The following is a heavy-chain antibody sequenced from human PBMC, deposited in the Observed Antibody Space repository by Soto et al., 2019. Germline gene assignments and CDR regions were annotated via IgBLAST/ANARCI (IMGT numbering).Heavy chain of an antibody. CDR3: AKANLYYDFWGGYYGDY. V-gene: IGHV3-30*18. CDR2: ISYDGSNK. J-gene: IGHJ4*02. D-gene: IGHD3-3*01. CDR1: GFTFSSYG. Sequence: QVQLVESGGGVVQPGRSLRLSCAASGFTFSSYGMHWVRQAPGKGLEWVAVISYDGSNKYYADSVKGRFTISRDNSKNTLYLQMNSLRAEDTAVYYCAKANLYYDFWGGYYGDYWGQGTLVTVSS.